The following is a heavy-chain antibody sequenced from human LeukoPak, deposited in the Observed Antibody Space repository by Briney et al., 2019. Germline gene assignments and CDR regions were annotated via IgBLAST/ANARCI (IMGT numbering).Heavy chain of an antibody. J-gene: IGHJ4*02. V-gene: IGHV3-23*01. CDR3: AKDLLWFGES. CDR1: GFTFSSYG. CDR2: ISGSGGST. D-gene: IGHD3-10*01. Sequence: GWSLRLSCAASGFTFSSYGMSCVRQAPGKGLEWVSAISGSGGSTYYADSVKGRFTISRDNSKNTLYLQMNSLRAEDTAVYYCAKDLLWFGESRGQGTLVTVSS.